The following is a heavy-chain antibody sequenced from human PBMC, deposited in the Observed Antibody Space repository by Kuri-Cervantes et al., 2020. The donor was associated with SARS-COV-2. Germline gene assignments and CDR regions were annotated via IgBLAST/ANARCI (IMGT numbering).Heavy chain of an antibody. J-gene: IGHJ6*02. CDR2: IYHSGST. CDR1: GGSISSSNW. CDR3: ARDKAGSYYYGMDV. V-gene: IGHV4-4*02. Sequence: SETLSLTCAVSGGSISSSNWWSWVRQPPGKGLEWIGEIYHSGSTNYNPSLKSRVTISVDTSKNQFSLKLSSVTAADTAVYYCARDKAGSYYYGMDVWGQGTTVTVSS. D-gene: IGHD3-10*01.